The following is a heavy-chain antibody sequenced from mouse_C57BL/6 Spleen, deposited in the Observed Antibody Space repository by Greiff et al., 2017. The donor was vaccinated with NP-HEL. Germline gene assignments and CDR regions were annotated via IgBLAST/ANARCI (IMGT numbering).Heavy chain of an antibody. CDR2: ISSGSSTI. Sequence: EVQLVESGGGLVKPGGSLKLSCAASGFTFSDYGMHWVRQAPEKGLEWVAYISSGSSTIYYADTVKGRFTISRDNAKNTLFLQMTSLRSEDTAMYYCAREGYGNPFAYWGQGTLVTVSA. CDR3: AREGYGNPFAY. D-gene: IGHD2-1*01. CDR1: GFTFSDYG. V-gene: IGHV5-17*01. J-gene: IGHJ3*01.